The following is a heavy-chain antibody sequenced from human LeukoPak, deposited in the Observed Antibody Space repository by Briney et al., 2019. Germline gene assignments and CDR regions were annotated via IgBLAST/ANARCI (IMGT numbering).Heavy chain of an antibody. Sequence: SGGSLRLSCAASGFTFSSYSMNWVRQAPGKGLEWVSYISSSSSTIYYADSVKGRFTISRDNAKNSLYLQMNSLRAEDTAVYYCARTRITIFGVVIGDYYMDVWGKGTTVTVSS. D-gene: IGHD3-3*01. CDR3: ARTRITIFGVVIGDYYMDV. V-gene: IGHV3-48*01. J-gene: IGHJ6*03. CDR1: GFTFSSYS. CDR2: ISSSSSTI.